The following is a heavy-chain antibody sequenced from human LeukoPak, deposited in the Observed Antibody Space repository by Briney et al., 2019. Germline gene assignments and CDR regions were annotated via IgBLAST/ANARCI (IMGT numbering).Heavy chain of an antibody. CDR3: ARDLVAGGY. V-gene: IGHV3-21*01. CDR1: GYTFSSYS. CDR2: ISSSSSYI. D-gene: IGHD2-21*01. J-gene: IGHJ4*02. Sequence: GGSLRPSCAASGYTFSSYSMNWVRQAPGKGLEWVSSISSSSSYIYYADSVKGRFTISRDNAKNSLYLQMNSLRAEDTAVYYCARDLVAGGYWGQGTLVTVSS.